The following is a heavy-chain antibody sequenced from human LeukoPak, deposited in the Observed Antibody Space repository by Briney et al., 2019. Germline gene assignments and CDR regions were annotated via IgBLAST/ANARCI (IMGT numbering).Heavy chain of an antibody. CDR2: IYYSGKT. V-gene: IGHV4-39*07. CDR1: GGSISTSSYH. J-gene: IGHJ3*02. Sequence: PSETLSLTCTVSGGSISTSSYHWGWFRQPPGKALECIGTIYYSGKTYYSPSLNSRVTISIHTSKNEFSLKLSSVTAADRAVYYCARSGPPAGRPDAFDIWGQGTMATVSS. D-gene: IGHD2-2*01. CDR3: ARSGPPAGRPDAFDI.